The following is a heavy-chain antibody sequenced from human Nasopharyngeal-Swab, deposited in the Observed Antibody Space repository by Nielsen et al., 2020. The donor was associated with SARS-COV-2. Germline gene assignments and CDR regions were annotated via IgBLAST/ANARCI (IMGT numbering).Heavy chain of an antibody. D-gene: IGHD3-22*01. Sequence: SETLSLTCAVYGGSFSGYYWSWLRQPPGKGLEWIGEINHRGTTSYNPSLKSRVTISSDTSKNQFSLKLSSVNAADTAVYYCARGHRSISMIVVVIATAHFYFDSWGRGTLVTVTS. J-gene: IGHJ4*02. CDR1: GGSFSGYY. V-gene: IGHV4-34*01. CDR3: ARGHRSISMIVVVIATAHFYFDS. CDR2: INHRGTT.